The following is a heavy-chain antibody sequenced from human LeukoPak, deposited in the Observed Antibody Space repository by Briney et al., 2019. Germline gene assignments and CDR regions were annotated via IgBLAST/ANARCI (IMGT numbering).Heavy chain of an antibody. V-gene: IGHV5-51*01. CDR3: ARVPAAMGNWFDP. CDR1: GYRFTNYW. CDR2: IFPGDSDT. J-gene: IGHJ5*02. Sequence: GESLKISCKGSGYRFTNYWIGWVRQMPGKGLEWMGIIFPGDSDTRYSPTFQGQVTISADRSISTTYLLWSSLKASDTAMYYCARVPAAMGNWFDPWGQGTLVTVSS. D-gene: IGHD2-2*01.